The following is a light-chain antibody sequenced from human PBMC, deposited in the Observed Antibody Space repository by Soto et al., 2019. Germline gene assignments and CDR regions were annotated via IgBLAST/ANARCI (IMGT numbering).Light chain of an antibody. CDR3: QQYTNWPPVT. CDR1: QFISTN. Sequence: EIVMTQSPATLSVSPGERVTLSCRASQFISTNLAWYQQRPGQAPRLLIYYASTRATGIPARFSGSGSGTEFSLTLSSLQSEDFAVYYCQQYTNWPPVTFGQGTKLEIK. V-gene: IGKV3-15*01. CDR2: YAS. J-gene: IGKJ2*01.